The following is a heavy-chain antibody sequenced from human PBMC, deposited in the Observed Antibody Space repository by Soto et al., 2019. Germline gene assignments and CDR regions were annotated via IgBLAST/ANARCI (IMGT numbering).Heavy chain of an antibody. Sequence: ASVKVSCKASGYTFTSYGISWVRQAPGQGLEWMGWINAYNGNTNYAQKLQGRVTMTTDTSTSTAYMELSSLRSEDTAVYYCARVYCSGGGCYGIDYWGQGTLVTVSS. D-gene: IGHD2-15*01. CDR2: INAYNGNT. V-gene: IGHV1-18*01. CDR3: ARVYCSGGGCYGIDY. J-gene: IGHJ4*02. CDR1: GYTFTSYG.